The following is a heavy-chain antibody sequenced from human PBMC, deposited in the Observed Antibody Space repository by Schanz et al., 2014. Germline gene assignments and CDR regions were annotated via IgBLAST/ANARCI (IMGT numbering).Heavy chain of an antibody. CDR2: IWNNGVTK. CDR3: ARPRFDYGEVDY. J-gene: IGHJ4*02. Sequence: QAQLMESGGGVVQPGTSLILSCSVSGFVLNTYGIPCFRQPAGKGLEWVAVIWNNGVTKYYADSVRGRFTISRDRFQNTLYLRMSSLRAEDTAVYYCARPRFDYGEVDYWGQGTLVTVSS. V-gene: IGHV3-33*01. D-gene: IGHD4-17*01. CDR1: GFVLNTYG.